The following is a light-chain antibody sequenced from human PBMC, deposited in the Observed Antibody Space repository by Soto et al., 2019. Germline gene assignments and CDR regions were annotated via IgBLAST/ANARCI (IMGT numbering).Light chain of an antibody. CDR3: CSYAGSSTYV. CDR2: EGS. V-gene: IGLV2-23*01. CDR1: SSDVGSYNL. J-gene: IGLJ1*01. Sequence: ALTQPASVSGSPGQSITISCTGTSSDVGSYNLVSWYQQHPGKAPKLMIYEGSKRPSGVSNRFSGSKSGNTASLAISGLQAEDEADYYCCSYAGSSTYVFGTGTKV.